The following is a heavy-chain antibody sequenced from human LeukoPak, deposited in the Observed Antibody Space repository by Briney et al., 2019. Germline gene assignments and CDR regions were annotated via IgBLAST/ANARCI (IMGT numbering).Heavy chain of an antibody. CDR2: ISGSGGRT. J-gene: IGHJ4*02. Sequence: PGGSLRLSCAASEFTFNNYAMNWVRQAPGKGLEWVSAISGSGGRTYYADSVKGRFTISRDNSKNTLYLQMNSLRVEDTAVYYCAKSFGPVIAAAGTGADWGQGTLVTVSS. V-gene: IGHV3-23*01. CDR3: AKSFGPVIAAAGTGAD. D-gene: IGHD6-13*01. CDR1: EFTFNNYA.